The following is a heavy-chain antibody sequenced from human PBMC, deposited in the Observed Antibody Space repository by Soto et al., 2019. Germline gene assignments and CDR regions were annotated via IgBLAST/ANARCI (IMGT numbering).Heavy chain of an antibody. D-gene: IGHD2-2*01. J-gene: IGHJ6*02. CDR1: GGTFSSYA. V-gene: IGHV1-69*06. CDR2: IIPIFGTA. CDR3: ARKGAAASYYYYYGMDV. Sequence: SVKVSCKASGGTFSSYAISWVRQAPGQGLEWMGGIIPIFGTANYAQKFQGRVTITADKSTSTAYMELSSLRSEDTAVYYCARKGAAASYYYYYGMDVWGQGTTVTVSS.